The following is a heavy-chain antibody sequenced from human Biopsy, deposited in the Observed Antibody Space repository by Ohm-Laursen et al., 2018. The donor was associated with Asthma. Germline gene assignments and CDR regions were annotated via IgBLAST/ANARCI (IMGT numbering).Heavy chain of an antibody. V-gene: IGHV3-9*01. Sequence: LSLTCAASGFTFDDYAMHWVRQAPGKGLEWVSGISWNSGSIGYADSVKGRFTISRDNAKNSLYLQMNSLRAEDTALYYCAKGEWELLEANFDYWGQGTLVTVSS. CDR2: ISWNSGSI. CDR3: AKGEWELLEANFDY. J-gene: IGHJ4*02. D-gene: IGHD1-26*01. CDR1: GFTFDDYA.